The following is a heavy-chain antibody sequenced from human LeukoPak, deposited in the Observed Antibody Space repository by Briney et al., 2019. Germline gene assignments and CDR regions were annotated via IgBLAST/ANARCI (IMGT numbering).Heavy chain of an antibody. CDR1: GYTSTGYY. D-gene: IGHD3-3*01. CDR3: ARDTYYDFWSGYPYFDY. J-gene: IGHJ4*02. CDR2: INPNSGGT. Sequence: ASVKVSCKASGYTSTGYYMHWVRQALGQGLEWMGWINPNSGGTNYAQKFQGRVTMTRDTSISTAYMELSRLRSDDTAVYYCARDTYYDFWSGYPYFDYWGQGTLVTVSS. V-gene: IGHV1-2*02.